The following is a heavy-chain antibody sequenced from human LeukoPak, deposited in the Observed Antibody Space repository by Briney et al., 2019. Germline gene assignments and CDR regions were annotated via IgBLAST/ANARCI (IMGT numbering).Heavy chain of an antibody. CDR1: GGSISSYY. D-gene: IGHD3-3*01. Sequence: SETLSLTCTVSGGSISSYYWSWIRQPPGKGLEWIAYIYTSGSTNYNPSLKSRVTISVDTSKNQFSLKLSSVTAADTAVYYCARSITIFGVVTDDDAFDIWGQGTMVTVSS. CDR3: ARSITIFGVVTDDDAFDI. CDR2: IYTSGST. J-gene: IGHJ3*02. V-gene: IGHV4-4*09.